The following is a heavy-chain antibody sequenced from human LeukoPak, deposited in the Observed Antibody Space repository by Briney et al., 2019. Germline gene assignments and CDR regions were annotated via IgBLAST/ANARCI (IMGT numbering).Heavy chain of an antibody. CDR1: GGSISSSRHY. CDR2: ISDSGSP. V-gene: IGHV4-39*01. J-gene: IGHJ4*02. D-gene: IGHD3-3*01. Sequence: SETLSLTCTVSGGSISSSRHYWGWICQSPGKGLEWIGSISDSGSPCYNPSLQSRITVSVDTSQNQFSLRLTSVTAADTAVYYCVVPSDFGVVNFFDSWGQGTLVTVSS. CDR3: VVPSDFGVVNFFDS.